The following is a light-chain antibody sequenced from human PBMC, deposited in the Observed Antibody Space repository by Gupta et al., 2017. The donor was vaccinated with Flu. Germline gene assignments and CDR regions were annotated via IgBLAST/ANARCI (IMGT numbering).Light chain of an antibody. J-gene: IGLJ2*01. CDR1: SSNIGAGYD. CDR2: DNN. CDR3: QSYDSSLHVI. Sequence: QSVLTQPPSVSGAPGQRVTMSCTGSSSNIGAGYDVHWYQQLPGTAPKLLIYDNNNRPSGVPDRFSGSKSGTSASLAITGLQAEDEADYYCQSYDSSLHVIFGGGTKLTVL. V-gene: IGLV1-40*01.